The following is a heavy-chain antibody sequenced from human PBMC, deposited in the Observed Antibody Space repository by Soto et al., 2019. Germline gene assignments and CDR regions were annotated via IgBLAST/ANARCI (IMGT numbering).Heavy chain of an antibody. Sequence: QVQFVQYGAEVKKPGASVKVSCMTPRYTFTRCNIHWVRQAPGQRLEWMGWINVGNGNTRYSQKFQGRLTLTRDTPGNTAYLELNSLISEDTAVYYCATPQDYDGCLDSWGQGTLVTVSS. CDR3: ATPQDYDGCLDS. V-gene: IGHV1-3*01. CDR1: RYTFTRCN. CDR2: INVGNGNT. J-gene: IGHJ4*02. D-gene: IGHD3-22*01.